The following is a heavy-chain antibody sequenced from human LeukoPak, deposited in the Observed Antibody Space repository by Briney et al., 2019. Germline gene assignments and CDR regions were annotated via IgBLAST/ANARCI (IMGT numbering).Heavy chain of an antibody. J-gene: IGHJ4*02. CDR1: GGSTSSSNW. V-gene: IGHV4-4*02. D-gene: IGHD5-18*01. CDR2: IYHSGST. CDR3: ARASAGYSYGFDY. Sequence: SGTLSLTCAVSGGSTSSSNWWSWVRQPPGKGLEWIGEIYHSGSTNYNPSLKSRVTISVDKSKNQFSLKLSSVTAADTAVYYCARASAGYSYGFDYWGQGTLVTVSS.